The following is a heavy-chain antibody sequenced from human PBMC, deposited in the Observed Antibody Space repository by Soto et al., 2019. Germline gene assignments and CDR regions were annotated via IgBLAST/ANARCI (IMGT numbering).Heavy chain of an antibody. CDR1: GYTLTEIS. D-gene: IGHD1-26*01. CDR3: AKDSSSGRYFQIDY. CDR2: LDPEDGET. J-gene: IGHJ4*02. Sequence: ASVKVSCKVSGYTLTEISMHWVRQAPGKGLEWMGGLDPEDGETIYAQKFQGRATMTEDTSTDTAYMELSSLRSEDPAVYYCAKDSSSGRYFQIDYWGQGTLVTVSS. V-gene: IGHV1-24*01.